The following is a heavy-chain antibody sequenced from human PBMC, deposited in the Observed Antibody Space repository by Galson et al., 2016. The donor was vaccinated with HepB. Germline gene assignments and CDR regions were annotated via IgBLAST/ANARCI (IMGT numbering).Heavy chain of an antibody. Sequence: TLSLTCAVSGDSITSGGFSWTWIRQAPGKGLEWIGHIYYTGNTYYNPSPVIRGNISVDTSKKAFPLNLTSVTVADTAVYYCASVRIKQEHAFEFWGRGALVTVSS. J-gene: IGHJ3*01. CDR1: GDSITSGGFS. D-gene: IGHD1/OR15-1a*01. CDR3: ASVRIKQEHAFEF. V-gene: IGHV4-31*11. CDR2: IYYTGNT.